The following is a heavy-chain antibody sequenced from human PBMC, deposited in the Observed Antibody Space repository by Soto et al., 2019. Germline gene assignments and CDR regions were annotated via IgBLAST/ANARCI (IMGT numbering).Heavy chain of an antibody. V-gene: IGHV3-21*01. Sequence: EVQLVESGGGLVKPGGSLRLSCAATGFTFRSYTMNWVRQAPGKGLEWVSSISNTGSYIYYADSGKGRFTISRDNAENSLYLQMDSLRAEDTAVYYCARDRSSGATRFDSWGQGTLVTVSS. J-gene: IGHJ4*02. CDR2: ISNTGSYI. CDR3: ARDRSSGATRFDS. CDR1: GFTFRSYT. D-gene: IGHD6-6*01.